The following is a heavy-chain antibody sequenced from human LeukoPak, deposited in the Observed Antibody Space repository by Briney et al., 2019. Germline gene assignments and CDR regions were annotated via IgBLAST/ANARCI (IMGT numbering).Heavy chain of an antibody. D-gene: IGHD3-10*01. J-gene: IGHJ6*02. CDR1: GFTFSSYA. CDR3: AIFPGELIVSDYGMDV. CDR2: ISGSGGST. Sequence: PGGSLRLSCAASGFTFSSYAMSWVRQAPGKGLEWVSAISGSGGSTYYADSVKGRFTISRDNSKNTLYLQMNSLRAEDTAVYYCAIFPGELIVSDYGMDVWGQGTTVTVSS. V-gene: IGHV3-23*01.